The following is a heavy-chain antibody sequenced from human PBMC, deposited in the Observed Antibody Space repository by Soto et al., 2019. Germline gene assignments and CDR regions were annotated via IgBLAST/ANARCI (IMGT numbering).Heavy chain of an antibody. D-gene: IGHD3-10*01. CDR3: ARYYCDTGTDYARGSFDS. V-gene: IGHV3-7*01. CDR1: GFTFSSYW. Sequence: PGGSPRLSCAASGFTFSSYWMGGVRQAPARGLEWVANIKYDGSEQYYVDSVKGRLTISRDNSKNSLYLQMNSLRAEDTAVYYWARYYCDTGTDYARGSFDSWGQGTMVTVSS. J-gene: IGHJ3*01. CDR2: IKYDGSEQ.